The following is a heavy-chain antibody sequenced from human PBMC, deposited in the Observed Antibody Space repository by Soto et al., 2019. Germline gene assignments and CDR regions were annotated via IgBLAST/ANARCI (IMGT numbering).Heavy chain of an antibody. CDR2: ITGSGGDT. Sequence: LRLSCAASGFTFNNYAMSWVRQAPGKGLEWVSAITGSGGDTYHADSVKGRFTISRDNSKNTLYLQMNTLRAEDTAVYYCAKGSASGSPYYFDYWGHGTLVTVSS. V-gene: IGHV3-23*01. CDR3: AKGSASGSPYYFDY. J-gene: IGHJ4*01. CDR1: GFTFNNYA. D-gene: IGHD6-25*01.